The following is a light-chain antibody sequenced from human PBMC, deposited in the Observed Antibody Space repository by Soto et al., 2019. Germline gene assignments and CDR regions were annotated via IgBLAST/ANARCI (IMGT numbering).Light chain of an antibody. CDR1: QSISRW. CDR3: TLFNSYSRT. CDR2: KAS. V-gene: IGKV1-5*03. Sequence: DIQMTQSPSTLSASVGDRVSITCPASQSISRWLAWYQQKPGKAPKLLIYKASSLESGVPSRVSGNSTGMKSKLTIVSLRPDDFATYYGTLFNSYSRTCGQGTKMEIK. J-gene: IGKJ1*01.